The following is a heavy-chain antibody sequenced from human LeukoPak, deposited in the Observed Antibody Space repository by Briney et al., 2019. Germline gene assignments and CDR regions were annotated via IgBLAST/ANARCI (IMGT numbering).Heavy chain of an antibody. D-gene: IGHD6-19*01. CDR1: GGSISSSSYY. CDR3: ARGGSGLDY. V-gene: IGHV4-39*07. CDR2: IYYSGST. Sequence: PSETLSLTCTVSGGSISSSSYYWGWIRQPPGKGLEWIGDIYYSGSTYYNPSLKSRVTISADTSKNQFSLKLSSVTAADTAVYYCARGGSGLDYWGQGTLVTVSS. J-gene: IGHJ4*02.